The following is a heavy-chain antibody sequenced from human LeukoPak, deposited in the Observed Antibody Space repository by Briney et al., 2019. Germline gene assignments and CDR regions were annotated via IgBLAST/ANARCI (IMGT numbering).Heavy chain of an antibody. V-gene: IGHV1-18*01. J-gene: IGHJ2*01. D-gene: IGHD3-10*01. CDR2: ISAYNGNT. CDR3: ARVPRNYYGSGSYYWYFDL. Sequence: ASVKVSCKASGYTFTSYGISWVRQAPGQGLEWMGWISAYNGNTNYAQKLQGRVTMTTDTSTSTAYMELRSPRSDDTAVYYCARVPRNYYGSGSYYWYFDLWGRGTLVTVSS. CDR1: GYTFTSYG.